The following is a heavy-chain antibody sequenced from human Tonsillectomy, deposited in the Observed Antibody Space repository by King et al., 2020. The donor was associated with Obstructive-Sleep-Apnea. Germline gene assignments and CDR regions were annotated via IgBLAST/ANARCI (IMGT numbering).Heavy chain of an antibody. V-gene: IGHV4-38-2*02. D-gene: IGHD3-22*01. CDR3: ARRTYYYDSSGYSEFSPFDY. Sequence: HVQLQESGPGLVKPSETLSLTCTVSGYSISSGYYWGWIRQPPGKGLEWIGSIYHSGRTYYNPSLKSRVTISVDTSKNQFSLKLSSVPAADTAVYYCARRTYYYDSSGYSEFSPFDYWGQGTLVTVSS. CDR2: IYHSGRT. CDR1: GYSISSGYY. J-gene: IGHJ4*02.